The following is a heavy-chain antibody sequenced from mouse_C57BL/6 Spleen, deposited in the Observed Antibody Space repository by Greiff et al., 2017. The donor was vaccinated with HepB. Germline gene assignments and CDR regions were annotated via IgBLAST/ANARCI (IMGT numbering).Heavy chain of an antibody. V-gene: IGHV1-81*01. CDR3: AKEYGNGAMDY. CDR1: GYTFTSYG. J-gene: IGHJ4*01. Sequence: QVQLQQSGAELARPGASVKLSCKASGYTFTSYGISWVKQRTGQGLEWIGEIYPRSGNTYYNEKFKGKATLTADKSSSTAYMELRSLTSEDSAVYYCAKEYGNGAMDYWGQGTSVTVSS. D-gene: IGHD2-10*02. CDR2: IYPRSGNT.